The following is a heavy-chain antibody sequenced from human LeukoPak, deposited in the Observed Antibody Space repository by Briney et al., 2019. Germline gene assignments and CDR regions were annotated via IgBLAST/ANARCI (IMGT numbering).Heavy chain of an antibody. CDR2: INHSGST. V-gene: IGHV4-34*01. J-gene: IGHJ5*02. CDR3: ARHRHQYSSRGYWFDP. D-gene: IGHD6-13*01. Sequence: ETLSLTCAVYGGSFSGYYWSWIRQPPGKGLEWIGEINHSGSTNYNPSLKSRVTISVDTSKNQFSLKLSSVTAADTAVYYCARHRHQYSSRGYWFDPWGQGTLVTVSS. CDR1: GGSFSGYY.